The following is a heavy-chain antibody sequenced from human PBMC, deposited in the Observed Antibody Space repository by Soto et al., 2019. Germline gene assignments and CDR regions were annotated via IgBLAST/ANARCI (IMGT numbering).Heavy chain of an antibody. Sequence: QVQLGESGGGLVKPGGSLRLSCAASGFTFSDYYMSWIREAPGKGLEWLSYISSSSRDTKYADSVKGRFTISRDNAKKSLYLQMNSLRDEDTAVYYCAGGNWFGEKWGQGALVIVSS. CDR2: ISSSSRDT. J-gene: IGHJ4*02. CDR1: GFTFSDYY. D-gene: IGHD3-10*01. CDR3: AGGNWFGEK. V-gene: IGHV3-11*05.